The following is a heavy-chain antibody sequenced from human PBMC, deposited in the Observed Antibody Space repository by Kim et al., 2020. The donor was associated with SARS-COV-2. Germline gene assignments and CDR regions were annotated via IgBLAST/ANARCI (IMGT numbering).Heavy chain of an antibody. J-gene: IGHJ5*02. CDR3: ARVHFKPKLLWFVYWFDP. D-gene: IGHD3-10*01. CDR1: GGSISSGEYY. Sequence: SETLTLTCTVSGGSISSGEYYWSWIRQPPGKGLEWIGYIYYSGSTYYNPSLKSRVTISVDTSKNQFSLKLSAVTAADTAVYYCARVHFKPKLLWFVYWFDPWGQGTLVTVSS. V-gene: IGHV4-30-4*01. CDR2: IYYSGST.